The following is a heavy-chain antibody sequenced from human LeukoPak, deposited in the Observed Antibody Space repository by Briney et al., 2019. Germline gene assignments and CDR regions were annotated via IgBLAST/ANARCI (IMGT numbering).Heavy chain of an antibody. CDR1: GFTFSNYA. V-gene: IGHV3-23*01. CDR3: ARHKGYRPYGSGRFPWGFDY. Sequence: GGSLRLSCAASGFTFSNYALSWVRQAPGKGLEWVSSISGSGGSTFYADSVKGRFTISRDYSKNTLYLQMNSLGAEDTAVYYCARHKGYRPYGSGRFPWGFDYWGQGTLVPVSS. J-gene: IGHJ4*02. D-gene: IGHD3-10*01. CDR2: ISGSGGST.